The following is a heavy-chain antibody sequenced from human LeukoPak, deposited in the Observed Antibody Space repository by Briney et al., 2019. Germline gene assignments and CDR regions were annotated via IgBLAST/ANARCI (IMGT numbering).Heavy chain of an antibody. V-gene: IGHV4-59*01. Sequence: SETLSLTCTVSGGSMISYYWSWIRQPPGKGLEWIGYINYSGTTNYNPSLKSRVTISEDTSKSQFSLKLTSVTAADTAVYYCAGASKWLDFDYWGQGTLVTVSS. CDR1: GGSMISYY. J-gene: IGHJ4*02. CDR2: INYSGTT. CDR3: AGASKWLDFDY. D-gene: IGHD6-19*01.